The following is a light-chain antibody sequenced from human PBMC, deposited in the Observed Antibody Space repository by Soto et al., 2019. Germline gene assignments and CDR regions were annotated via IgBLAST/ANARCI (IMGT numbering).Light chain of an antibody. CDR1: SSDVGGYNY. Sequence: QSALTQPPSASGSPGQSVTISCTGTSSDVGGYNYVSWYQQHPGKAPKLMIYEVSKRPSGVPDRFSGSESGNTASLTVSGLQAEDEADYYSSSYAGSNTLYVFVTVTKVTDL. J-gene: IGLJ1*01. CDR2: EVS. CDR3: SSYAGSNTLYV. V-gene: IGLV2-8*01.